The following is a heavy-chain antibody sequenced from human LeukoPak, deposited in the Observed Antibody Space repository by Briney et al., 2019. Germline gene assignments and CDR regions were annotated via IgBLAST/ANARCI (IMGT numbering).Heavy chain of an antibody. CDR1: GFTFSSYA. D-gene: IGHD3-10*01. J-gene: IGHJ4*02. Sequence: PGGSLRLSCAASGFTFSSYAMSWVRQAPGKGLEWVSAISGSGGSTYCADSVKGRFTISRDNSKNTLYLQMNSLRAEDTAVYYCAKAGRGVRGVIYTGVDYWGQGTLVTVSP. V-gene: IGHV3-23*01. CDR3: AKAGRGVRGVIYTGVDY. CDR2: ISGSGGST.